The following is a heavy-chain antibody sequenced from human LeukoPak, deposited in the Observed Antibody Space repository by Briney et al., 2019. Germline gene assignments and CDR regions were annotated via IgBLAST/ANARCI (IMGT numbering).Heavy chain of an antibody. CDR1: GFTFSSYA. V-gene: IGHV3-64*02. CDR2: ISSDGGSP. J-gene: IGHJ6*03. CDR3: ARVPYSGSYYNYYYMDV. D-gene: IGHD1-26*01. Sequence: PGGSLRLPCAASGFTFSSYAMTWVRQAPGKGLEYVSAISSDGGSPYYADSVRGRFTISRDNSKNTLYLQMGSLRAEDMAVYYCARVPYSGSYYNYYYMDVWGKGTTVTVSS.